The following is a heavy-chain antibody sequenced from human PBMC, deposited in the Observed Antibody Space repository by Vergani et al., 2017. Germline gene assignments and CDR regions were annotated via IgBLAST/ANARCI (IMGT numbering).Heavy chain of an antibody. D-gene: IGHD3-22*01. CDR2: INPNSGGT. V-gene: IGHV1-2*02. J-gene: IGHJ5*02. Sequence: QVQLVQSGAEVKKPGASVKVSCKASGYTFTSYYMHWVRQAPGQGLEWMGWINPNSGGTNYAQKFQGRVTMTRDTSISTAYMELSRLRSDDTAVYYCARGANYYDSSGYQYNWFDPWGQGTLVTVSS. CDR3: ARGANYYDSSGYQYNWFDP. CDR1: GYTFTSYY.